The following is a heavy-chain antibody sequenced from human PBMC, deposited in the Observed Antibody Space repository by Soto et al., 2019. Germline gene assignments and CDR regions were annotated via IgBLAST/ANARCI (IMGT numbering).Heavy chain of an antibody. CDR1: GGSFTDSY. Sequence: KTSETLSLTCAVNGGSFTDSYWSWIRQPPGKGLEWIGEVNHSGSANYNPSLKSRVTISVDTSKNQFSLKLTSVTAADTAVYFCAREVVAGTNWFGPWGRGTLVTVSS. D-gene: IGHD2-15*01. J-gene: IGHJ5*02. CDR3: AREVVAGTNWFGP. CDR2: VNHSGSA. V-gene: IGHV4-34*01.